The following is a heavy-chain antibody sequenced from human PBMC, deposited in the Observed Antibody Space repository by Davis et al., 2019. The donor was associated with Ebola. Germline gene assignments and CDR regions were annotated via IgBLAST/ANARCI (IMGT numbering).Heavy chain of an antibody. CDR2: ISSSSSYI. V-gene: IGHV3-21*01. CDR1: GFTFSSYS. CDR3: ARNNWNLVFDY. D-gene: IGHD1-20*01. J-gene: IGHJ4*02. Sequence: GGSLRLSCAASGFTFSSYSMNWVRQAPGKGLEWVSSISSSSSYIYYADSVKGRFTISRDNAKNSLYLQMNSLRAEDTAVYYCARNNWNLVFDYWGQGTLVTVSS.